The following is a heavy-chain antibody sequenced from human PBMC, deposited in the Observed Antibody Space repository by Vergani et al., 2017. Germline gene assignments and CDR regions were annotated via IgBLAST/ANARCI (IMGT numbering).Heavy chain of an antibody. CDR3: ASGKYYSDSTSHFRGRYFDV. D-gene: IGHD3-16*01. Sequence: QLQASGPGRVKPSQTLSLTCTMSGGSISAGYYYWGWIRQPPGKGLEWIGSIYNSGNGDSSSSLKSRVTISADTSKNQFSLRLTSVTAADTAVYYCASGKYYSDSTSHFRGRYFDVWGRGTLVTVPS. V-gene: IGHV4-39*01. CDR1: GGSISAGYYY. CDR2: IYNSGNG. J-gene: IGHJ2*01.